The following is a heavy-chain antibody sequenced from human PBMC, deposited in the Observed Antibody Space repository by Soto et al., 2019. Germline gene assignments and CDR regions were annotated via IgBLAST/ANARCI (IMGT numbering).Heavy chain of an antibody. Sequence: ASVKVSCKASGYTFTSYGISWVRQAPGQGLEWMGWISAYNGNTNYAQKLQGRVTMATDTSTSTAYMELRSLRSDDTAVYYCARDRDILTGYNPPDYWGQGTLVTVSS. CDR2: ISAYNGNT. J-gene: IGHJ4*02. D-gene: IGHD3-9*01. CDR1: GYTFTSYG. CDR3: ARDRDILTGYNPPDY. V-gene: IGHV1-18*04.